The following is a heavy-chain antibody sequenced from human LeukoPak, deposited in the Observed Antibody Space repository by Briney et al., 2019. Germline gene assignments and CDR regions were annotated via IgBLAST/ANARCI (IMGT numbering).Heavy chain of an antibody. V-gene: IGHV4-59*08. CDR2: IYYSGST. D-gene: IGHD2-15*01. J-gene: IGHJ5*02. CDR1: GGSISSYY. Sequence: SETLSLTCTVSGGSISSYYWGWIRQPPGKGLEWIGYIYYSGSTNYNPSLKSRVTISVDTSKNQFSLKLSSVTAADTAVYYCARRYCSGGSCYSGGNWFDPWGQGTLVTVSS. CDR3: ARRYCSGGSCYSGGNWFDP.